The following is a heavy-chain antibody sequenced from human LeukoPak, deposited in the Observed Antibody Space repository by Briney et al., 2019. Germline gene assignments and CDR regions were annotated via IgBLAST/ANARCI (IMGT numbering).Heavy chain of an antibody. V-gene: IGHV3-33*06. CDR1: GFTFSSYA. CDR3: AKSSWELLNYYYYMDV. CDR2: IWCDGSNK. Sequence: GGSLRLSCAASGFTFSSYAMHWVRQAPGKGLEWVAVIWCDGSNKYYADSVKGRFTISRDNSKNTLYLQMNSLRAEDTAVYYCAKSSWELLNYYYYMDVWGKGTTVTVSS. J-gene: IGHJ6*03. D-gene: IGHD1-26*01.